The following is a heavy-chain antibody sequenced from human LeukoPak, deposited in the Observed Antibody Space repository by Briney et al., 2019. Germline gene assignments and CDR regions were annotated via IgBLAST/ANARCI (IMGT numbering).Heavy chain of an antibody. Sequence: SQTLSLTCTVSGGSISSGSYYWSWIRQPAGKGLEWIGRIYTSGSTNYNPSLKSRVTISVDTSKNQFSLKLSSVTAADTAVYCCARGGSWFPFDYWGQGTLVTVSS. D-gene: IGHD6-13*01. CDR3: ARGGSWFPFDY. CDR2: IYTSGST. CDR1: GGSISSGSYY. V-gene: IGHV4-61*02. J-gene: IGHJ4*02.